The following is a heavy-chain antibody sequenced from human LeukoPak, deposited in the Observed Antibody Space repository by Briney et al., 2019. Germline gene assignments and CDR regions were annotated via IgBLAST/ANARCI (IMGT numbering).Heavy chain of an antibody. CDR1: GFTFSLYE. CDR3: AKGGFYSGN. D-gene: IGHD2/OR15-2a*01. Sequence: GGSLRLSCAASGFTFSLYEMTWVRQAPGKGLEWVSYITRSGSTTYYADSVKGRFTISRDNAKNSLYLQMNSLRAEDTAVYYCAKGGFYSGNWGQGTLVTVSS. CDR2: ITRSGSTT. V-gene: IGHV3-48*03. J-gene: IGHJ4*02.